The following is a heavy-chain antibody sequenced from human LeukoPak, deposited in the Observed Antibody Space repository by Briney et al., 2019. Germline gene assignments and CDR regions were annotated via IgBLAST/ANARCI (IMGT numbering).Heavy chain of an antibody. CDR3: ARISRRGQGYCSGGSCYHLGY. CDR2: MNPNSGNT. Sequence: ASVKVSCKASGYTFTSYVINWVRQATGQGLEWMGWMNPNSGNTGYAQKFQGRVTMTRNTSISTAYMELSSLRSEDTAVYYCARISRRGQGYCSGGSCYHLGYWGQGTLVTVSS. J-gene: IGHJ4*02. D-gene: IGHD2-15*01. CDR1: GYTFTSYV. V-gene: IGHV1-8*01.